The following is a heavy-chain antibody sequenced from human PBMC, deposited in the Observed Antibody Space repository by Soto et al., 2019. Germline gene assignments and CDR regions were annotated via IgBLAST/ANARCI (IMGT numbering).Heavy chain of an antibody. CDR3: ARDRTTALNYFDY. J-gene: IGHJ4*02. Sequence: SETLSLTCTVSGGSISSSSYYWGWIRQPPGKGLEWIGSIYYSGSTYYNPSLKSRVTISVDTSKNQFSLKLTSVTAADTAVYYCARDRTTALNYFDYWGQGTLVTVSS. CDR1: GGSISSSSYY. CDR2: IYYSGST. D-gene: IGHD4-4*01. V-gene: IGHV4-39*07.